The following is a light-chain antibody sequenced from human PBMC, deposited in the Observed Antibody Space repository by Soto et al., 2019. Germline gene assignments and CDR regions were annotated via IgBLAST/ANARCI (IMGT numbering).Light chain of an antibody. CDR1: QGISSF. V-gene: IGKV1-27*01. J-gene: IGKJ5*01. CDR2: GAS. CDR3: QKYSSVIT. Sequence: DIQMTQSPSSLSASVGDRVTITCRASQGISSFVAWYQQKPGKVPRLLISGASTLKSGVPSRFSGSGAGKYFPITITSLQPEDVATYYCQKYSSVITFGQGTRLEIK.